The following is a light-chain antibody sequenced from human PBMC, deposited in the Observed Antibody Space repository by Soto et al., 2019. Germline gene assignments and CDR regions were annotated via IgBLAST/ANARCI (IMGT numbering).Light chain of an antibody. V-gene: IGKV1-8*01. J-gene: IGKJ1*01. CDR1: RPISTY. Sequence: AIRMTQSPSSISAFTGDRVTITCRASRPISTYLAWYQHKPGKTPTLLMYAASTLQSGVPSRFSGSGSGTDFTLTISCLQSEDFAPYYCQQYYTYPLAFGQGTNIDIK. CDR3: QQYYTYPLA. CDR2: AAS.